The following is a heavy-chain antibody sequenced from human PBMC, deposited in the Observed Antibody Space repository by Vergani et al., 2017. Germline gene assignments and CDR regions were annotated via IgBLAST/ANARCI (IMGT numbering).Heavy chain of an antibody. CDR2: ISWNSGSI. Sequence: EVQLVESGGGLVQPGRSLRLSCAASGFTFDDYAMHWVRQAPGKGLEWVSGISWNSGSIGYADSVKGRFTISRDNAKNSLYLQMNSLRAEDTALYYCANARNVDIVATSWGDWGQGTLVTVSS. J-gene: IGHJ4*02. D-gene: IGHD5-12*01. CDR1: GFTFDDYA. CDR3: ANARNVDIVATSWGD. V-gene: IGHV3-9*01.